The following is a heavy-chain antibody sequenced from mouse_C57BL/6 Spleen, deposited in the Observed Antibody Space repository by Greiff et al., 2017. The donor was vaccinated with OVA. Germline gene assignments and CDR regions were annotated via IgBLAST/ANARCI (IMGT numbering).Heavy chain of an antibody. V-gene: IGHV1-81*01. CDR3: ARGGLYGNYVNYAMDY. J-gene: IGHJ4*01. CDR1: GYTFTSYG. CDR2: IYPRSGNT. D-gene: IGHD2-1*01. Sequence: VKLQQSGAELARPGASVKLSCKASGYTFTSYGISWVKQRPGQGLEWIGEIYPRSGNTYYNEKFKGKATLTADKSSSTAYMELRSLTSEDSAVYFCARGGLYGNYVNYAMDYWGQGTSVTVSS.